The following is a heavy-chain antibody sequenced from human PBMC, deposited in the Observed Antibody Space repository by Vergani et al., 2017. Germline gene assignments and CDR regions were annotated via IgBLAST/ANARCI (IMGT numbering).Heavy chain of an antibody. J-gene: IGHJ4*02. D-gene: IGHD3-22*01. CDR2: ISGSGGST. CDR3: AKDXYYYDSSGKGDFDY. V-gene: IGHV3-23*01. CDR1: GFTFSSYA. Sequence: EVQLLESGGGLVQPGGSLRLSCAASGFTFSSYAMSWVRQAPGKGLEWVSAISGSGGSTYYADSVKGRFTISRDNSKNTLYLQMNSLRAEDTAVYYCAKDXYYYDSSGKGDFDYWGQGTLVTVSS.